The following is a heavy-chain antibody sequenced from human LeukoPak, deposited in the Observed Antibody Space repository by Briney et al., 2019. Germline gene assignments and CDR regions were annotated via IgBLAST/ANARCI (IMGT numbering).Heavy chain of an antibody. CDR1: GFTVSSNY. D-gene: IGHD3-22*01. CDR2: IYSGGST. V-gene: IGHV3-66*01. CDR3: AKDSETYYDSSGYYSGAHFDY. J-gene: IGHJ4*02. Sequence: GGSLRLSCAASGFTVSSNYMSWVRQAPGKGLEWVSVIYSGGSTYYADSVKGRFTISRDNSKNTLYLQMNSLRAEDTAVYYCAKDSETYYDSSGYYSGAHFDYWGQGTLVTVSS.